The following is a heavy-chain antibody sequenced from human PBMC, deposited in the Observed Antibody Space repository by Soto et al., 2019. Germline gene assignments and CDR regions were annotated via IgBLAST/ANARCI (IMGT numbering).Heavy chain of an antibody. CDR1: GFTFSSYA. CDR3: ARDPGLKPGATETLYYYYGMDV. CDR2: ISYDGSNK. D-gene: IGHD1-26*01. V-gene: IGHV3-30-3*01. J-gene: IGHJ6*02. Sequence: GGSLRLSCAASGFTFSSYAMHWVRQAPGKGLEWVAVISYDGSNKYYADSVKGRFTISRDNSKNTLYLQMNSLRAEDTAVYYCARDPGLKPGATETLYYYYGMDVWGQGTTVTVSS.